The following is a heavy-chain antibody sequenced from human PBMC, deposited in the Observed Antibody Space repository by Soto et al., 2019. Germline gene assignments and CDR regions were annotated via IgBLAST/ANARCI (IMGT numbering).Heavy chain of an antibody. D-gene: IGHD6-13*01. CDR1: GGSFSGYY. V-gene: IGHV4-34*01. CDR3: ARGRRQQLVQSHLGWFDP. J-gene: IGHJ5*02. CDR2: INHSGST. Sequence: SETLSLTCAVYGGSFSGYYWTWIRQPPGKGLEWIGEINHSGSTIYNPSLKSRVTISVDTSQNQFSLRLSSVTAADTAVYYCARGRRQQLVQSHLGWFDPWGQGTLVTVS.